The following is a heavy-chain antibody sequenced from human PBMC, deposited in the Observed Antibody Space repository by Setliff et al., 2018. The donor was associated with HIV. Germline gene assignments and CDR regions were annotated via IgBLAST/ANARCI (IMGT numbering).Heavy chain of an antibody. V-gene: IGHV4-61*01. CDR3: AGGGTSSNWFGP. J-gene: IGHJ5*02. D-gene: IGHD2-2*01. Sequence: SETLSLTCTVSGDSISSDFYWGWIRQPPGKGLEWIGYIYYSGSTNYNPSLKSRVTISVDTSKNQFSLKLSSVTAADTAVYYCAGGGTSSNWFGPWGQGTLVTSPQ. CDR2: IYYSGST. CDR1: GDSISSDFY.